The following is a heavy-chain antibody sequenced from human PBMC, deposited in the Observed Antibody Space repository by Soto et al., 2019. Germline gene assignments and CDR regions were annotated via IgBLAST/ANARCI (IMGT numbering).Heavy chain of an antibody. J-gene: IGHJ6*02. CDR3: TTVVRFVEWGYDYYYYGMDV. V-gene: IGHV3-15*07. D-gene: IGHD3-3*01. CDR1: GFTFSNAW. CDR2: IKSKTDGGTT. Sequence: EVQLVESGGGLVKPGGSLRLSCAASGFTFSNAWMNWVRQAPGKGLEWVGRIKSKTDGGTTDYAAPVKGRFTISRDDSQNTLYLTMNSLKTEDTAVYYCTTVVRFVEWGYDYYYYGMDVWGQGTTVTVSS.